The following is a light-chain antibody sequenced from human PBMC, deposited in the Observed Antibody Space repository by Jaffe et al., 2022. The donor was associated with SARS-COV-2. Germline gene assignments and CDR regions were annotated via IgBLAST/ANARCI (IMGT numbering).Light chain of an antibody. CDR1: SGSVSTSYY. J-gene: IGLJ3*02. Sequence: QTVVTQEPSFSVSPGGTVTLTCGLSSGSVSTSYYPSWYQQTPGQAPRTLIYSTTTRSSGVPDRFSGSILGNKAALTITGAQAEDESDYYCVLYMGSGIWVFGGGTKLTVL. CDR2: STT. V-gene: IGLV8-61*01. CDR3: VLYMGSGIWV.